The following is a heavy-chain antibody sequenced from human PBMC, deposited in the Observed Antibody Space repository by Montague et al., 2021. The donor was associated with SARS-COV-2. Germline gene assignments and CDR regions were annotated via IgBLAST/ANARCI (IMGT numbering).Heavy chain of an antibody. J-gene: IGHJ5*02. D-gene: IGHD6-19*01. CDR3: ARAGYSTGFGWFDP. V-gene: IGHV4-39*01. CDR1: GGSMNTDSYY. CDR2: IYYSGTI. Sequence: SETLSLTCTVPGGSMNTDSYYWGRLPPPPGRGPEWIATIYYSGTIYYNPSLQSPATISAAMSTNQFYLKLTSVTAADTAVYYCARAGYSTGFGWFDPWGQGTLVTVSS.